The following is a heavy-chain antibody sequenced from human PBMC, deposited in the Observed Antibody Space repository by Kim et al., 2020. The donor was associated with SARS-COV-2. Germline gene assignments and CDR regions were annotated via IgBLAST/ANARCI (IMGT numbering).Heavy chain of an antibody. Sequence: ASVKVSCKASGYTFTSYGISWVRQAPGQGLEWMGWISAYNGNTNYAQKLQGRVTMTTDTSTSTAYMELRSLRSDDTAVYYCAREWYSSSEGMSGQDAFDIWGQGTMVTVSS. J-gene: IGHJ3*02. CDR1: GYTFTSYG. CDR2: ISAYNGNT. D-gene: IGHD6-6*01. CDR3: AREWYSSSEGMSGQDAFDI. V-gene: IGHV1-18*01.